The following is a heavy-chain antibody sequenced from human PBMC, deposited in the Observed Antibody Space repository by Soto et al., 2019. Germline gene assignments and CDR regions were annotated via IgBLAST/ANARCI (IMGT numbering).Heavy chain of an antibody. V-gene: IGHV1-69*13. J-gene: IGHJ6*02. CDR2: IIPIFGTA. CDR3: ARAYCSSTSCYTKDYYYYGMDV. CDR1: GGTFSCYA. D-gene: IGHD2-2*02. Sequence: SVKVACKASGGTFSCYAISSVRHAPGQGLEWMGGIIPIFGTANYAQKFQGRVTITADESTSTAYMELSSLRSEDTAVYYCARAYCSSTSCYTKDYYYYGMDVWGQGTTVTVSS.